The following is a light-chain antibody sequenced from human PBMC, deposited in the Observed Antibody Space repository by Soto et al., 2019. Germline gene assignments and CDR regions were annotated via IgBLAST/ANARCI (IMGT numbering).Light chain of an antibody. CDR2: EGT. J-gene: IGLJ1*01. CDR1: SSDVGSYNL. Sequence: QSALTQPASVSGSPGQSITISCTGTSSDVGSYNLVSWYQQHPGKAPKLRIYEGTKRPSGVSNRFSGSKSGNTASLTSSGLQAEDEADYYCCSYAGSSTLYVFGTGTKVTVL. CDR3: CSYAGSSTLYV. V-gene: IGLV2-23*01.